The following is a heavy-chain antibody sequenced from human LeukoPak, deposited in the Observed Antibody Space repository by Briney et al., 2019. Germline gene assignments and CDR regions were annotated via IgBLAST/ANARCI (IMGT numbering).Heavy chain of an antibody. CDR1: GGSVSIPTYY. CDR3: AREYHYYDTRGYYYFDY. V-gene: IGHV4-61*01. J-gene: IGHJ4*02. Sequence: SETLSLTCTVSGGSVSIPTYYWSWIRQPPGKGLEWIGYVSDSGSTNYNSSLKSRVTISADTSKNQFSLNLNSVTAADTAVYYCAREYHYYDTRGYYYFDYWGQGTLVTVSS. CDR2: VSDSGST. D-gene: IGHD3-22*01.